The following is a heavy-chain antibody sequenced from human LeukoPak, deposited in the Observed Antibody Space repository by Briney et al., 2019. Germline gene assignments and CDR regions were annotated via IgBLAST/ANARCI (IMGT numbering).Heavy chain of an antibody. CDR2: ISYDGSNK. D-gene: IGHD3-10*01. CDR3: AKDSSLWFGELLYLFDY. CDR1: GFTFSSYA. V-gene: IGHV3-30*18. J-gene: IGHJ4*02. Sequence: PGGSLRLSCAASGFTFSSYAMSWVRQAPGKGLEWVAVISYDGSNKYYADSVKGRFTISRDNSKNTLYLQMNSLRAEDTAVYYCAKDSSLWFGELLYLFDYWGQGTLVTVSS.